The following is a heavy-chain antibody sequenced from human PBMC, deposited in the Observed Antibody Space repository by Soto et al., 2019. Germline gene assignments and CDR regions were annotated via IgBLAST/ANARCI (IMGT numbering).Heavy chain of an antibody. CDR3: ARGRWNTAGMDV. CDR2: IKSDGST. CDR1: GFTFSSYW. D-gene: IGHD1-1*01. Sequence: PGGSLRLSCAASGFTFSSYWMHWVRQAPGKWLVWVSRIKSDGSTSYADSVKGRFTISRDNAKNTVYLQMNSLRAEDTAVYYCARGRWNTAGMDVWGQGTTVNVSS. V-gene: IGHV3-74*01. J-gene: IGHJ6*02.